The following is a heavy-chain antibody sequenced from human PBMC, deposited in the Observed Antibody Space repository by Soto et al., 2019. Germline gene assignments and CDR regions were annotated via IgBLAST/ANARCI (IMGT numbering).Heavy chain of an antibody. Sequence: EVHLVESGGGLVQTGGSLRLSCAIFESTVSRDWMNWVRQAPGKGLEWVAHINQDGSEKYYVDSVKGRFTISRDNAQKSLYLQMNSLSPADTAMFYCSGGVGDAFWGQGTLVTVSS. J-gene: IGHJ4*02. CDR1: ESTVSRDW. CDR2: INQDGSEK. D-gene: IGHD1-26*01. V-gene: IGHV3-7*04. CDR3: SGGVGDAF.